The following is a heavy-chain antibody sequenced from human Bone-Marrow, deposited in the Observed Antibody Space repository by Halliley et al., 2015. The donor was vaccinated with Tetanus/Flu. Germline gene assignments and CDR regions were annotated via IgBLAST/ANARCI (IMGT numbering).Heavy chain of an antibody. V-gene: IGHV4-59*01. CDR2: FSDSGST. Sequence: TLSLTCSVSGGSISSYYWSWIRQPPGKGLEWIGYFSDSGSTDYNPSLKSRVTLSVDTSKNQFSLKLSSVTAADTAVYYCASKRGNDDYSIWFDPWGQGTLVTVSS. CDR1: GGSISSYY. D-gene: IGHD4-4*01. J-gene: IGHJ5*02. CDR3: ASKRGNDDYSIWFDP.